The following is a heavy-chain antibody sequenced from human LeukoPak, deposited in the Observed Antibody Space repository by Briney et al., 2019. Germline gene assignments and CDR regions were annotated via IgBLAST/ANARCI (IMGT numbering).Heavy chain of an antibody. V-gene: IGHV3-7*01. CDR1: GFTFSSYW. D-gene: IGHD2-8*01. CDR3: ARDETEMRMLFDI. CDR2: IKQDGSEK. Sequence: GGSLRLSCAASGFTFSSYWMSWVRQAPGKGLEWVANIKQDGSEKYYVDSVKGRFTISRDNAKNSLYLQMNSLRAEDTAVYYCARDETEMRMLFDIWGQGTMVTVSS. J-gene: IGHJ3*02.